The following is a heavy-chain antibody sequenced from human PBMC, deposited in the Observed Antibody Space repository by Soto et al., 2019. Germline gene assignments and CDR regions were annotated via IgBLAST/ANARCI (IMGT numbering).Heavy chain of an antibody. CDR2: ITGSGGTT. CDR1: GLTFSSHA. CDR3: ACYLADNFGYVGIGMDV. D-gene: IGHD5-18*01. V-gene: IGHV3-23*01. Sequence: EVQLLESGGGLVQPGGSLRLSCAASGLTFSSHAMSWVRQAPGKGLEWVSIITGSGGTTYYADSVKGRFTISRDNSKNTLYLQMDSLSADDTAVYYCACYLADNFGYVGIGMDVGGQGTTVTVSS. J-gene: IGHJ6*02.